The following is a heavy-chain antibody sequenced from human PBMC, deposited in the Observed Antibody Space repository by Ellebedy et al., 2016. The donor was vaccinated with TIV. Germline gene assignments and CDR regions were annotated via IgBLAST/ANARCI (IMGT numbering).Heavy chain of an antibody. Sequence: PGGSLRLSCAASGFTFSSHWMHWVRQAPGKGLVWVSRINREGTSTTYADSVKGRFTISRDNAKNSLYLQMNSLRAEDTAVYFCARGPMAIFDYWGQGTLVTVSS. V-gene: IGHV3-74*03. CDR3: ARGPMAIFDY. CDR2: INREGTST. J-gene: IGHJ4*02. CDR1: GFTFSSHW. D-gene: IGHD5-24*01.